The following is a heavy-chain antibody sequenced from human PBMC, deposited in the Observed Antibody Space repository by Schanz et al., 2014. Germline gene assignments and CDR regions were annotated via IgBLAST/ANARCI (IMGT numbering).Heavy chain of an antibody. CDR2: MYINSGST. J-gene: IGHJ3*01. V-gene: IGHV3-53*01. D-gene: IGHD5-12*01. CDR1: GFTINTNY. Sequence: ESGGGLVKPGGSLRLSCAVSGFTINTNYMSWVRQAPGKGLEWISSMYINSGSTQYADSVKGRFIISRDSSKNTLFLQMNSLRAEDTAVYFCARDGGRDGYNLAFDVWGQGTLVTVSS. CDR3: ARDGGRDGYNLAFDV.